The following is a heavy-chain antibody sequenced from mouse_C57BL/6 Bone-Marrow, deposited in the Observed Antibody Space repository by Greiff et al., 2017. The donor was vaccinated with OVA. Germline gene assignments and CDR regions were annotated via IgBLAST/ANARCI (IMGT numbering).Heavy chain of an antibody. Sequence: EVTLVVSGGGLLQPGGSLKLSCASSGFTFSDSGMHLVRLAPETGLELVAYISSGSSTIYYADTVKGRFTISRDNAKNTLFLQMTSLRSEDTAMYYCARPWGDWGQGTSVTVSS. CDR2: ISSGSSTI. V-gene: IGHV5-17*01. J-gene: IGHJ4*01. CDR3: ARPWGD. CDR1: GFTFSDSG.